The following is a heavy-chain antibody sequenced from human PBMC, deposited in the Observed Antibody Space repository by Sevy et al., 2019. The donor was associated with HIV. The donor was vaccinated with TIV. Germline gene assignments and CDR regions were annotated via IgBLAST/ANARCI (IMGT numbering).Heavy chain of an antibody. CDR1: GFTFSNYD. Sequence: GGSLRLSCAASGFTFSNYDMHWVRQAPGKGLEWVAVISHDGNYKNYADSAKVRFTIARDDFNNTLYLQMSSLRPEDTAVYFCARRFSCGGECYYIDYWGQGAMVTVSS. V-gene: IGHV3-30-3*01. D-gene: IGHD2-21*01. J-gene: IGHJ4*02. CDR2: ISHDGNYK. CDR3: ARRFSCGGECYYIDY.